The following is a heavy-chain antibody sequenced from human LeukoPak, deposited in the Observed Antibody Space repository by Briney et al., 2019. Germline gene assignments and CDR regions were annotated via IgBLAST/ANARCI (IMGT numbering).Heavy chain of an antibody. Sequence: SETLSLTCTVSGGSISSYYWSWIRQPPGRGLEWIGYVSYSGNTNYNPSLKSRVTISVDTSKNQFSLRLSSVTAADTAVYYCARHPKYSSSGFDYWGQGTLVTVSS. CDR2: VSYSGNT. V-gene: IGHV4-59*08. J-gene: IGHJ4*02. CDR3: ARHPKYSSSGFDY. CDR1: GGSISSYY. D-gene: IGHD6-6*01.